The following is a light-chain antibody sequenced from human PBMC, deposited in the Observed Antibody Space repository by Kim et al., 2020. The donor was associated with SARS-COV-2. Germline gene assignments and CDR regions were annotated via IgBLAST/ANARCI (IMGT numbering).Light chain of an antibody. CDR1: QSITSG. J-gene: IGKJ4*01. Sequence: TLSASVRDTVTITCRASQSITSGLAWYQQKPGKAPKLLIYLVSNLDSGVPSRFSGSGSGTHFTRTISSLQPDDFATYYCQQHNGFFGGGTKVDIK. CDR3: QQHNGF. CDR2: LVS. V-gene: IGKV1-5*01.